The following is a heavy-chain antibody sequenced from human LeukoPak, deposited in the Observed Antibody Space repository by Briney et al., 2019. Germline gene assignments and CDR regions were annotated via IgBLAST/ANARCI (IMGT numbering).Heavy chain of an antibody. CDR1: GGSIDITNY. CDR2: ISHDGTT. CDR3: TRENRPFCPFAF. D-gene: IGHD2/OR15-2a*01. Sequence: SETLSLTCGVSGGSIDITNYWSWVRQAPGKGLEWIGEISHDGTTNYRPSLRSRVAMSFDRANNQFSLSLTSVAAADTAVYYCTRENRPFCPFAFWGQGVLVTVSS. J-gene: IGHJ4*02. V-gene: IGHV4-4*02.